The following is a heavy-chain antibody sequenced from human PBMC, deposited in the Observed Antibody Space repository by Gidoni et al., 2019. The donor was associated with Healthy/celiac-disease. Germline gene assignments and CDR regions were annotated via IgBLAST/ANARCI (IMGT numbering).Heavy chain of an antibody. CDR3: ARDKQGMVALAYYFDY. CDR1: GFTFSRYS. Sequence: EVQLVESGGGLVQPGGSLRLSCAASGFTFSRYSMNWVRQAPGKGLEWVSYISSSSSTIYYADSVKGRFTISRDNAKNSLYLQMNSLRDEDTAVYYCARDKQGMVALAYYFDYWGQGTLVTVSS. CDR2: ISSSSSTI. D-gene: IGHD1-26*01. V-gene: IGHV3-48*02. J-gene: IGHJ4*02.